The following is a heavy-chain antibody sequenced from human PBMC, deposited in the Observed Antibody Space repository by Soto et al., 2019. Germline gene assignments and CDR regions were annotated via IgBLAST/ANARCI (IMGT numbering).Heavy chain of an antibody. V-gene: IGHV3-23*01. D-gene: IGHD2-8*02. Sequence: GGSLRLSCAASGFVCSSYDMSWVRQAPGKGLEWVSTILVDGRTFYVDSVKGRFTISRDSSQNTVYLQMNSLTAGDTALYYCAKATATGGGAFDICGQGTMVTVSS. CDR2: ILVDGRT. CDR3: AKATATGGGAFDI. CDR1: GFVCSSYD. J-gene: IGHJ3*02.